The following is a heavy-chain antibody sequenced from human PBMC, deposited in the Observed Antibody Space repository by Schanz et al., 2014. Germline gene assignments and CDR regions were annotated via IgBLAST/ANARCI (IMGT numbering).Heavy chain of an antibody. CDR2: IWYGENNK. Sequence: QVQLVESGGGVVQFGRSLRLSCVASGFTFSSYGMHWVRQAPGKGLEWVAVIWYGENNKYYADSVKGRFTMSRDNSKNTLYLQINSLRAEDTAVYYCARANYRRKINFDYWGRGTLVTVSS. J-gene: IGHJ4*02. CDR1: GFTFSSYG. CDR3: ARANYRRKINFDY. V-gene: IGHV3-33*01. D-gene: IGHD3-10*01.